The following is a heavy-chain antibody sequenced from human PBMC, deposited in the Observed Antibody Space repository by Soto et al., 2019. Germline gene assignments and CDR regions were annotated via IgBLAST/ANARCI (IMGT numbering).Heavy chain of an antibody. CDR2: IYYTGST. V-gene: IGHV4-59*08. J-gene: IGHJ4*02. D-gene: IGHD3-16*01. CDR3: ARMGAATDF. CDR1: GGSFTAYY. Sequence: SETLSLTCTVSGGSFTAYYWTWIRQPPGKGLQWVGYIYYTGSTSYNPSLKSRVTISLDTSKNQFSLNLGSVTAADTAIYFCARMGAATDFWGQGTLVTVSS.